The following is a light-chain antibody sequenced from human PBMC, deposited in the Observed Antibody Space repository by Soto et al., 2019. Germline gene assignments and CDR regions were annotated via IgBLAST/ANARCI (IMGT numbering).Light chain of an antibody. V-gene: IGLV1-51*01. CDR1: SSNIGNNY. CDR2: DTD. J-gene: IGLJ3*02. CDR3: VTWGDKV. Sequence: QSVLTQPPSVSAAPGQKVTISCSGSSSNIGNNYVSWYQQIPGTAPRLLIYDTDKRPSGIPERFSGSKSDTSATLAITGLQTGDEANYYCVTWGDKVFGGGTKLTVL.